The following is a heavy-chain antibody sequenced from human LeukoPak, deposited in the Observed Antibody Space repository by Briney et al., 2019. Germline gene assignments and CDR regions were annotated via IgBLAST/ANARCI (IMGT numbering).Heavy chain of an antibody. CDR3: ARVFHSSGWYNY. V-gene: IGHV3-21*01. D-gene: IGHD6-19*01. CDR2: ISSSSSYI. J-gene: IGHJ4*02. CDR1: GFTFSSYS. Sequence: GGSLRLSCAASGFTFSSYSMNWVRQAPGKGLEWVSSISSSSSYIYYADSVKGRFTISRDNAKNSLYLQMNSLRAEDTAVYYCARVFHSSGWYNYWGQGTLVTVSS.